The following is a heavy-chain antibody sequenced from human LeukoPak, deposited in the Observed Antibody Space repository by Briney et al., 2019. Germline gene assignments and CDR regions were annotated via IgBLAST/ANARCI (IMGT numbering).Heavy chain of an antibody. D-gene: IGHD3-22*01. CDR3: ATGGYYDSSGYPFDY. J-gene: IGHJ4*02. Sequence: ASVKVSCKVSGYTLTELSMHWVRQAPGKGLEWMGGFDPEDGETIYAQKFQGRVTMTEDTSTDTAYMELSSLRSEDTAVYYRATGGYYDSSGYPFDYWGQGTLVTVSS. CDR2: FDPEDGET. V-gene: IGHV1-24*01. CDR1: GYTLTELS.